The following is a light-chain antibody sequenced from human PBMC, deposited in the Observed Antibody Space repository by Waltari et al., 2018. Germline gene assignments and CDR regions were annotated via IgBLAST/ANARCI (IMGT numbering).Light chain of an antibody. Sequence: QSALTQPASVSGSPGRSITISCTGPSSDVGDYNYVSCYQQHPGKAPKLMIYDVSNRPSGVSNRFSGSKSGNTASLTISGLQAEDEADYYCSSYIGSSTLELFGGGTSLTVL. CDR3: SSYIGSSTLEL. V-gene: IGLV2-14*03. J-gene: IGLJ2*01. CDR2: DVS. CDR1: SSDVGDYNY.